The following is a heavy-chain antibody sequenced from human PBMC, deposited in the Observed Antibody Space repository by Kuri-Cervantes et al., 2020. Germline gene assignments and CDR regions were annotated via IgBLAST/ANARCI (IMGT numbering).Heavy chain of an antibody. Sequence: GESLKISCAASGFTFSVFWMHWVRQVPGKGLVWVSRINGDGSDRQYAESVRGRFTISRDNSKNTLYLQRNSLRAEDTAVYYCAGHSSSGYWGQGTLVTVSS. CDR3: AGHSSSGY. D-gene: IGHD6-6*01. V-gene: IGHV3-74*03. J-gene: IGHJ4*02. CDR2: INGDGSDR. CDR1: GFTFSVFW.